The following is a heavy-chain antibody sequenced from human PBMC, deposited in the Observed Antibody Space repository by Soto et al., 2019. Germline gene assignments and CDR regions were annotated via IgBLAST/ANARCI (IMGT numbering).Heavy chain of an antibody. D-gene: IGHD3-3*01. CDR3: AIYSYEFWSCYPGHYYYYYGMDF. Sequence: GSGKVSCKACGYTFTSYGISLVRKATGQGVEWIGRISPYNGNTNYAQKLQGRVTMTTDTSTSTAYMELRSLRSDDTAVYYCAIYSYEFWSCYPGHYYYYYGMDFWGQGTTVTCSS. J-gene: IGHJ6*01. V-gene: IGHV1-18*01. CDR2: ISPYNGNT. CDR1: GYTFTSYG.